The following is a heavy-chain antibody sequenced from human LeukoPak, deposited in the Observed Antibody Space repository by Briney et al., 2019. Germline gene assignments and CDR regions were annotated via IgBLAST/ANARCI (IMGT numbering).Heavy chain of an antibody. CDR3: ASGVAARLDAFDI. CDR1: GGSISSYY. J-gene: IGHJ3*02. Sequence: SETLSLTCTVSGGSISSYYWSWIRQPAGKGLEWIGRIYTSGSTNYNPFLKSRVTISVDTSKNQFSLKLSSVTAADTAVYYCASGVAARLDAFDIWGQGTMVTVSS. D-gene: IGHD6-6*01. V-gene: IGHV4-4*07. CDR2: IYTSGST.